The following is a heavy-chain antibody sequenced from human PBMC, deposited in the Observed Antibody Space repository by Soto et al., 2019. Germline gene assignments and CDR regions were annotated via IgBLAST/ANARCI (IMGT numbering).Heavy chain of an antibody. D-gene: IGHD1-26*01. CDR3: ARVRGGGPFDD. Sequence: SETLSLTCSVSGDSISKTTSYWGWIRQPPGKGLEWIGTIYHSGSTYYNPSLMSRVTLSIDTSKNQFSLKLTSVTAADTAVYYCARVRGGGPFDDWGQGTLVTVSS. J-gene: IGHJ4*02. V-gene: IGHV4-39*01. CDR1: GDSISKTTSY. CDR2: IYHSGST.